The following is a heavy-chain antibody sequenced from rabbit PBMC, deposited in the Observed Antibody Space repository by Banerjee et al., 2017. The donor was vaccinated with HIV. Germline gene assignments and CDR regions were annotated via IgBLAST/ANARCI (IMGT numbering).Heavy chain of an antibody. CDR1: GFSFSDKDV. Sequence: QEQLVESGGGLVKPEGSLKLSCTASGFSFSDKDVMCWVRQAPGKGLEWIACINTITGKAVYASWAKGRFIMSRTSSTTVTLQMTSLTAADTASYFCARAGEGGDGYLNLWGPGTLVTVS. V-gene: IGHV1S45*01. J-gene: IGHJ4*01. CDR3: ARAGEGGDGYLNL. CDR2: INTITGKA. D-gene: IGHD5-1*01.